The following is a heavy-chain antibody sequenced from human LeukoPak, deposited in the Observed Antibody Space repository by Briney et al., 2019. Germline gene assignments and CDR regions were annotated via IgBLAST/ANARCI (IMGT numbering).Heavy chain of an antibody. CDR3: ARDLGGSCGGDCFSSYGMDV. D-gene: IGHD2-21*02. CDR2: IYSDGTS. CDR1: GLTVSSHY. J-gene: IGHJ6*02. V-gene: IGHV3-66*02. Sequence: GGSLRLSCAASGLTVSSHYMSWVRQAPGKGLEWVSLIYSDGTSYYVDSVKGRFTTSRDNSKNILYLQMNSLRAEDTAVYYCARDLGGSCGGDCFSSYGMDVWGQGTTVTVSS.